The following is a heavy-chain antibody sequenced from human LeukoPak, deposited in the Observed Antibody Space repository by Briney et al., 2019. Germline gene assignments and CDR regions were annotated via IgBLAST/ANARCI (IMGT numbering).Heavy chain of an antibody. CDR1: GGTLSSYA. CDR3: ARGRDSSGYPFYYMDV. J-gene: IGHJ6*03. CDR2: IIPIFGTA. D-gene: IGHD3-22*01. Sequence: SVKVSCKASGGTLSSYAISWVRQAPGQGLEWMGGIIPIFGTANYAQKFQGRVTITTDESTSTAYMELSSLRSEDTAVYYCARGRDSSGYPFYYMDVWGKGTTVTVSS. V-gene: IGHV1-69*05.